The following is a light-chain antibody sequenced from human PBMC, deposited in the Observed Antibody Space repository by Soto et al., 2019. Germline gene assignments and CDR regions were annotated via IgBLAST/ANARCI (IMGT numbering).Light chain of an antibody. CDR3: QAWDSSSGV. Sequence: SYELTQPPSVSVSPGQTASLTCSGDKLGDRYACWYQQKPGQSPFLVIYHDTKRPSGIPERFSGSNSGNTATLTISGTQAMDEADYYCQAWDSSSGVFGGGTKVTVL. J-gene: IGLJ2*01. CDR1: KLGDRY. V-gene: IGLV3-1*01. CDR2: HDT.